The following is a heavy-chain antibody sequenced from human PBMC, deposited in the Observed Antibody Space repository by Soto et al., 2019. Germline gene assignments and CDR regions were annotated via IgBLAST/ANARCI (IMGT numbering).Heavy chain of an antibody. D-gene: IGHD5-18*01. J-gene: IGHJ4*02. Sequence: GASVKVSCKASGYTFTSYGISWVRQAPGQGLEWMGWISAYNGNTNYAQKLQGRVTMTTDTSTSTAYMELRSLRSDDTAVYYCARQDVRRGYSYGYWGPLDYWGQGTLVTVSS. CDR1: GYTFTSYG. CDR2: ISAYNGNT. CDR3: ARQDVRRGYSYGYWGPLDY. V-gene: IGHV1-18*01.